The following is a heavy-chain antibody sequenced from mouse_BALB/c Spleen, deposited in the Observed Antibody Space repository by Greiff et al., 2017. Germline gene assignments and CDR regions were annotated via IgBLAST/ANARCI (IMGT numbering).Heavy chain of an antibody. Sequence: DVMLVESGGDLVKPGGSLKLSCAASGFTFSSYGMSWVRQTPDKRLEWVATISSGGSYTYYPDSVKGRFTISRDNAKNTLYLQMSSLKSEDTAMYYCARQRDYYGSFAYWGQGTLVTVSA. D-gene: IGHD1-1*01. CDR3: ARQRDYYGSFAY. CDR2: ISSGGSYT. V-gene: IGHV5-6*02. CDR1: GFTFSSYG. J-gene: IGHJ3*01.